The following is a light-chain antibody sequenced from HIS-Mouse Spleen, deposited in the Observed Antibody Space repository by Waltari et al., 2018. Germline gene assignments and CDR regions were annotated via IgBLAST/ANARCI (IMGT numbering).Light chain of an antibody. CDR3: QSADSSGTYVV. V-gene: IGLV3-25*03. CDR2: KDS. Sequence: SYELTQPPSVSVSPGQTARITCSGDALPKQYAYWYQQKPGQAPVLVIYKDSERPSGIPGRFSGSRSGTTVTLTISGVQAEDEADYYCQSADSSGTYVVFCGGTKLTVL. J-gene: IGLJ2*01. CDR1: ALPKQY.